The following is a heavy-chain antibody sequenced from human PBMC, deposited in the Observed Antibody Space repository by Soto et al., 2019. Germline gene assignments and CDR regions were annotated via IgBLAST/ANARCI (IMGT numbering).Heavy chain of an antibody. CDR3: ARDRRRSSMGIDP. D-gene: IGHD2-2*01. J-gene: IGHJ5*02. CDR1: GDSISSSTW. Sequence: QVQLQESGPGLVKPSETLSLTCAVSGDSISSSTWWSWVRQSPGKGLQWIGDIYHSGSTNYNPSLRSPVTIAVQKSKNQFSLKLTSVTDADTAIYYWARDRRRSSMGIDPWGQGTLVTVSS. V-gene: IGHV4-4*02. CDR2: IYHSGST.